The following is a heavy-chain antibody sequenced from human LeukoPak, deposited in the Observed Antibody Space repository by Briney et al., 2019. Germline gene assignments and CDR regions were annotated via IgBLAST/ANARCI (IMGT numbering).Heavy chain of an antibody. CDR1: GFTFSSYS. CDR3: AKWYSGYGGY. J-gene: IGHJ4*02. D-gene: IGHD5-12*01. V-gene: IGHV3-21*01. Sequence: GGSLRLSCAASGFTFSSYSMNWVRQAPGKGLEWVSSISSSSSYIYYADSVKGRFTISRDNSKNTLYLQMNSLRAEDTAVYYCAKWYSGYGGYWGQGTLVTVSS. CDR2: ISSSSSYI.